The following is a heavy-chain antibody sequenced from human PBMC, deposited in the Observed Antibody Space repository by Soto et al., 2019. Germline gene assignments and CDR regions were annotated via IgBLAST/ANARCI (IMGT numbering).Heavy chain of an antibody. J-gene: IGHJ6*02. CDR2: IWGDGGNK. CDR3: ARDGKDGSPYGLDV. V-gene: IGHV3-33*01. D-gene: IGHD2-15*01. Sequence: QVRLVESGGGVVQPGISLRLSCAASGFAFTSHAMHWVRQAPGKGLQWVAQIWGDGGNKYYADSVKGRITISRDNSKNTVNLQMNSLRAEDTAVYYCARDGKDGSPYGLDVWGQGTTVTVSS. CDR1: GFAFTSHA.